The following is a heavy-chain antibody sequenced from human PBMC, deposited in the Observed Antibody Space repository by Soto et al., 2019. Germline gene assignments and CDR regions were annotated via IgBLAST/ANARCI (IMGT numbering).Heavy chain of an antibody. J-gene: IGHJ6*02. CDR3: ARGGFYDYVWGSYRTGGMDV. Sequence: QVQLQESGPGLVKPSETLSLTCTVSGGSISSYYWSWIRQPAGKGLEWIGRIYTSGSTNYNPSLRSRVTMSVDTSKSQFSLKLSAVTDADTAVYCCARGGFYDYVWGSYRTGGMDVWGQGTTVTVSS. D-gene: IGHD3-16*02. CDR1: GGSISSYY. CDR2: IYTSGST. V-gene: IGHV4-4*07.